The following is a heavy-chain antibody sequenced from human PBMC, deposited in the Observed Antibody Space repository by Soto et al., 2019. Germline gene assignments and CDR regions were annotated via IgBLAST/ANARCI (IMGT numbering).Heavy chain of an antibody. V-gene: IGHV3-30-3*01. CDR1: GFTFIGYA. J-gene: IGHJ6*02. D-gene: IGHD3-22*01. Sequence: EGSLRLPWAASGFTFIGYAVHWVIQAPGKGLEWVAVISYDGSNKYYADSVKGRFTISRDNSKNTLYLQMNSLRAEDTAVYYCARSSYHDSSRYYALGDYYYGMDVWGQGTTVTVSS. CDR3: ARSSYHDSSRYYALGDYYYGMDV. CDR2: ISYDGSNK.